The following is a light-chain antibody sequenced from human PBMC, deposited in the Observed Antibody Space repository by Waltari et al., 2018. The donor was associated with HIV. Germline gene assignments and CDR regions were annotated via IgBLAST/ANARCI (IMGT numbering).Light chain of an antibody. CDR3: QRWDSSTPI. CDR2: QDA. CDR1: KLGDKY. J-gene: IGLJ2*01. V-gene: IGLV3-1*01. Sequence: SSELTQPPSVSVYPGQTAIITCSGDKLGDKYASWYQQRPGQSPVLVIYQDAKRPSGVPERVSVSNSGNTATRTISGTQPMDEADYYCQRWDSSTPIFGGGTNLSVL.